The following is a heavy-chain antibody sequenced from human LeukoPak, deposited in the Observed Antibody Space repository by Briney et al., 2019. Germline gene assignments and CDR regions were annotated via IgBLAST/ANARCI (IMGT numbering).Heavy chain of an antibody. D-gene: IGHD2-2*02. Sequence: GESLKISCKGSGYSFTSYWIIWARQMPGEGLESMGIIYPGDSDTRYSPSFQGQVTMSVDKSISTAYLQWSSLKASDTAIYYCARRAIGFDYWGQGTLVTVSS. V-gene: IGHV5-51*01. CDR1: GYSFTSYW. CDR3: ARRAIGFDY. CDR2: IYPGDSDT. J-gene: IGHJ4*02.